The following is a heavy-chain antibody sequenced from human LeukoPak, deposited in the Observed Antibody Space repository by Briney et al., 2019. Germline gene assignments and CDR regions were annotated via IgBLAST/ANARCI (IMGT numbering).Heavy chain of an antibody. V-gene: IGHV3-23*01. D-gene: IGHD5-12*01. CDR1: GFTFSSYA. Sequence: QSGVSLRPSCAASGFTFSSYAMSWVRQAPGKGLEWVSSISGGGGVTYYADSVKGRFTISRDNSKNTVYLQMNSLRAEDTAVYYCAKDPRVATIEIFDYWGQGTLVTVSS. CDR3: AKDPRVATIEIFDY. CDR2: ISGGGGVT. J-gene: IGHJ4*02.